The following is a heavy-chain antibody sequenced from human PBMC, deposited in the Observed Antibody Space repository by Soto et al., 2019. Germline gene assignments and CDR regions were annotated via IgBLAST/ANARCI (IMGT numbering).Heavy chain of an antibody. J-gene: IGHJ4*02. Sequence: GSLRLSCAGSGFTFSSFAMSWVRRAPGEGLEWVAATSYDGSNKYYADSVKGRFSISRDNSTNTLYLQMNSLIAEDTAVYYCARGQESDQAYFDYWGQGTLVTVSS. CDR2: TSYDGSNK. CDR3: ARGQESDQAYFDY. V-gene: IGHV3-30*14. CDR1: GFTFSSFA.